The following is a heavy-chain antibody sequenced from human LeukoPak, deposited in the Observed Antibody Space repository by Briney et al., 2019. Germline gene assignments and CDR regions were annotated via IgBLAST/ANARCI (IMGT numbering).Heavy chain of an antibody. CDR1: GFAISSGHY. CDR3: CITMSSGDFDY. D-gene: IGHD3-10*02. J-gene: IGHJ4*02. Sequence: RSETLSLTCAVSGFAISSGHYWGWVRAPPREGLEWIGSIYHSGSTYYNPSLKSRVTISVDTSKNQFSLKLSSVTAADTAVYYCCITMSSGDFDYWGQGTLVTVSS. CDR2: IYHSGST. V-gene: IGHV4-38-2*01.